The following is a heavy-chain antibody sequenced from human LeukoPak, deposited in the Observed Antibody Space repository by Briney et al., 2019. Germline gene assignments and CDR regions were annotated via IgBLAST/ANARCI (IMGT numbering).Heavy chain of an antibody. CDR1: GYTFTGYY. CDR2: INPNSGGT. D-gene: IGHD6-13*01. V-gene: IGHV1-2*02. Sequence: ASVKVSCKTSGYTFTGYYMHWVRQAPGQGLEWMGWINPNSGGTNYAQKFQGTVTMTRDTSITTAYMELSRLRSDDTAVYYCARDAYSSSWPLYYFDYWGQGTLVTVSS. CDR3: ARDAYSSSWPLYYFDY. J-gene: IGHJ4*02.